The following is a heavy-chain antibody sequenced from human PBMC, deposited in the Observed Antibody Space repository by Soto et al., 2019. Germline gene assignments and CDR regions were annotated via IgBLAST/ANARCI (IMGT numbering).Heavy chain of an antibody. J-gene: IGHJ4*02. V-gene: IGHV3-23*01. CDR3: AKDFEPAAMFGFDY. CDR2: ISGSGGST. CDR1: GLPFSSYA. Sequence: GGALRLSCAAPGLPFSSYAMNWVRPAPGKGLEWVSAISGSGGSTYYADSVKGRFTISRDNSKNTLYLQMNSLRAEDTAVYYCAKDFEPAAMFGFDYWGQGTLVTVSS. D-gene: IGHD2-2*01.